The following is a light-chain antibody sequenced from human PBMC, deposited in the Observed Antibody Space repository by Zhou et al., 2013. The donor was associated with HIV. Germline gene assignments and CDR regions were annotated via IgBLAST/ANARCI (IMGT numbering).Light chain of an antibody. V-gene: IGKV3-15*01. CDR2: GAS. Sequence: EIVMTQSPATLSVSPGERVTLSCRASQSIGNNLAWYQQKPGQAPRLLISGASTRATGIPVRFSGSGSGTEFTLTISSMQSEDFAVYYCQQYHKWPPLTFGGGTKVEIK. CDR3: QQYHKWPPLT. CDR1: QSIGNN. J-gene: IGKJ4*01.